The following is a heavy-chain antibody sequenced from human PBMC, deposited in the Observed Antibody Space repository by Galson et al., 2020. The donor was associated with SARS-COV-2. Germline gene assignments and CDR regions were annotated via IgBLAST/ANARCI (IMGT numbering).Heavy chain of an antibody. J-gene: IGHJ4*02. Sequence: SETLSLTCTVSGGSISRYYWSWIRQPPGKGLEWIGYIYYSGSANYNPSLKSRVTISLDTSKYQFSLKLNSVTAADTAVYYCVTQNGGTFNYWGQGSLVTVSS. CDR3: VTQNGGTFNY. D-gene: IGHD2-8*01. CDR1: GGSISRYY. CDR2: IYYSGSA. V-gene: IGHV4-59*08.